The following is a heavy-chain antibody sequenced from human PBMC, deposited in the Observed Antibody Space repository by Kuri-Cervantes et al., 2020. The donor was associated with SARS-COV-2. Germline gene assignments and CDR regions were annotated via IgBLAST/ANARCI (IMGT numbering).Heavy chain of an antibody. J-gene: IGHJ3*02. CDR1: GDSVSSNSAA. CDR2: TYYRSKWYN. V-gene: IGHV6-1*01. Sequence: SQTLSLTCAISGDSVSSNSAAWNWIRQSPSRGLEWLGRTYYRSKWYNDYAVSVKSRITINPDTSKNQFSLQLSSVTAADTAVYYCARVTTIFRDAFDTWGQGTMVTVSS. CDR3: ARVTTIFRDAFDT. D-gene: IGHD3-3*01.